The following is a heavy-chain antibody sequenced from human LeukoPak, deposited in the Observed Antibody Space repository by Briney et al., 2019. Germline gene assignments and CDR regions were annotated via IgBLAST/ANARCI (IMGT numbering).Heavy chain of an antibody. Sequence: PSETLSLTCTVSGGSISSYYWSWIRQPAGKTLEWIGRIYSSGSANYNPSLKSRVTMSVDTSKNQFSLTLNSVTAADTAVYYCARAVDGYCYSTNCLYNWFDPWGQGTLVTVSS. V-gene: IGHV4-4*07. CDR3: ARAVDGYCYSTNCLYNWFDP. CDR2: IYSSGSA. J-gene: IGHJ5*02. CDR1: GGSISSYY. D-gene: IGHD2-2*01.